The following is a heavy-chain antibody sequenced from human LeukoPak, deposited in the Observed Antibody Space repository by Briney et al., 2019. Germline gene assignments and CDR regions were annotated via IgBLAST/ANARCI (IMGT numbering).Heavy chain of an antibody. CDR3: ARARGTSATAPDY. Sequence: GGSLRLSCAASGFTVSSHYMSWVRQAPGKGLEWVSVIYTGGSTYYADSVKGRFSISRDNSKNTLYVQMNSLRAEDTAVYYCARARGTSATAPDYWGQGTLVTVSS. CDR2: IYTGGST. CDR1: GFTVSSHY. J-gene: IGHJ4*02. V-gene: IGHV3-53*01. D-gene: IGHD1-14*01.